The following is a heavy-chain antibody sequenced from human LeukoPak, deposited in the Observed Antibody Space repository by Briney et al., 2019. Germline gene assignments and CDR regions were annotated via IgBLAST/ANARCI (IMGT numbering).Heavy chain of an antibody. D-gene: IGHD3-10*01. V-gene: IGHV3-30*19. CDR3: ARGKELWFGELGSAFDI. CDR2: ISYDGSNK. Sequence: PGGSLRLSCAASGFTFSSYGMHWVRQAPGKGLEWVAVISYDGSNKYYADSVKGRFTISRDNSKNTLYLQMNSLRAEDTAVYYCARGKELWFGELGSAFDIWGQGTMVTVSS. CDR1: GFTFSSYG. J-gene: IGHJ3*02.